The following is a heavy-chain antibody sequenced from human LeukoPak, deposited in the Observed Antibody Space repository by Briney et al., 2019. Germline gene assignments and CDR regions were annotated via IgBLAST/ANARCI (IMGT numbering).Heavy chain of an antibody. V-gene: IGHV4-39*07. J-gene: IGHJ5*02. CDR1: GGSISSSSYY. CDR2: IYHSGST. Sequence: SETLSLTCTVSGGSISSSSYYWGWIRQPPGKGLEWIGSIYHSGSTYYNPSLKSRVTISVDTSKNQFSLKLSSVTAADTAVYYCARGGYYGSGNDFRFDPWGQGTLVTVSS. CDR3: ARGGYYGSGNDFRFDP. D-gene: IGHD3-10*01.